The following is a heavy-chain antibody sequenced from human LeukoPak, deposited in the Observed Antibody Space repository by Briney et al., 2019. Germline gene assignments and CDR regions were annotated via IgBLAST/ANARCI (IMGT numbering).Heavy chain of an antibody. J-gene: IGHJ4*01. CDR2: ISGYNGHT. CDR1: GYTFRNYG. V-gene: IGHV1-18*01. Sequence: GASVKVSCKASGYTFRNYGIGWVRQAPGQGLEWMGWISGYNGHTKYAQKVQGRVTMTTDTSTSTAYMELRNLRSYDTTVYYCARGAHRYYYDTSDYYPAEYWGQGTLITVSS. D-gene: IGHD3-22*01. CDR3: ARGAHRYYYDTSDYYPAEY.